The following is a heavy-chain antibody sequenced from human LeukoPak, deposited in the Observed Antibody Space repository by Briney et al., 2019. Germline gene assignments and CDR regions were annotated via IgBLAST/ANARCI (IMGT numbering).Heavy chain of an antibody. CDR1: GFTFSSYG. CDR3: SSLLGYCSGGSCYYFDY. CDR2: ISYDGSNK. V-gene: IGHV3-30*03. D-gene: IGHD2-15*01. J-gene: IGHJ4*02. Sequence: EGSLRLSCAASGFTFSSYGMHWVRQAPGKGLEWVAVISYDGSNKYYADSVKGRFTISRDNSKNTLYLQMNSLRAEDTAVYYCSSLLGYCSGGSCYYFDYWGQGTLVTVSS.